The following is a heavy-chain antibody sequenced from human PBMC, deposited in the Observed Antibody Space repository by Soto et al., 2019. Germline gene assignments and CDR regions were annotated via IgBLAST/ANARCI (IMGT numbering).Heavy chain of an antibody. CDR3: AKESVVGYNLQSYFDY. D-gene: IGHD5-12*01. Sequence: QVQLVESGGGVVQPGRSLRLSCTASGFTFSSYGMHWVRQAPGKGLEWVAVMAYDGRIEYYADSVKGRFTVSRDNSKNTLYLQMNSLRAEDTAVYYCAKESVVGYNLQSYFDYWGQGTLVTVSS. J-gene: IGHJ4*02. V-gene: IGHV3-30*18. CDR1: GFTFSSYG. CDR2: MAYDGRIE.